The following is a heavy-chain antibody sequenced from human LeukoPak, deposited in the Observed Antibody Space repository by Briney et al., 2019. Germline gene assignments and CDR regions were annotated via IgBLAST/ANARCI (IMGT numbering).Heavy chain of an antibody. D-gene: IGHD5-18*01. CDR3: AREATRYSYGFASDY. J-gene: IGHJ4*02. Sequence: GGSLRLSCAASGFTFSSYAMHWVRQAPGKGLEWVAVISYDGSNKYYADSVKGRFTISRDNSKNTLYPQMNSLRAEDTAVYYCAREATRYSYGFASDYWGQGTLVTVSS. CDR2: ISYDGSNK. V-gene: IGHV3-30-3*01. CDR1: GFTFSSYA.